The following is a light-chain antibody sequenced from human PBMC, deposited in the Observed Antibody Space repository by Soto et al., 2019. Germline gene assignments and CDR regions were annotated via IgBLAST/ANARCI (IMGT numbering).Light chain of an antibody. Sequence: EIVLTQSPVTLSLSPGERATLSCRASQSVRGYLAWFQQKXGQAPRFLIYGTSTRETGIPVRFSGSGAGTEFTRTISSLQPEDFEVDFCHQDFNLPWTFGQGTKVDIK. J-gene: IGKJ1*01. V-gene: IGKV3D-7*01. CDR2: GTS. CDR3: HQDFNLPWT. CDR1: QSVRGY.